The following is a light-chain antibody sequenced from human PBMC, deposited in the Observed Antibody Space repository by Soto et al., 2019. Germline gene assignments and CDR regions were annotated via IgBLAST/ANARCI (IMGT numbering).Light chain of an antibody. V-gene: IGKV1-5*03. J-gene: IGKJ4*01. Sequence: DIQMTQSPSTLSASIGDTVTITCRASHNIDTWLAWFQQKAGKAPNLLIYKASTLETGVPSRFSGSASGTEFTLTISSLQPDDFATYYCQQDADYPITFGGGTKVDIK. CDR2: KAS. CDR1: HNIDTW. CDR3: QQDADYPIT.